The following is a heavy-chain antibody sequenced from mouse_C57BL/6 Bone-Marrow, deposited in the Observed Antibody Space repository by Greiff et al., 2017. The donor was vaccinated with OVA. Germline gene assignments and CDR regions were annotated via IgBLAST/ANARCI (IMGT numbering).Heavy chain of an antibody. D-gene: IGHD1-1*01. CDR2: ISDGGSYT. CDR1: GFTFSSYA. Sequence: EVKLMESGGGLVKPGGSLKLSCAASGFTFSSYAMSWVRQTPEKRLEWVATISDGGSYTYYPDNVKGRFTISRDNAKNNLYLQMSHLKSEDTAMYYCARACYYYGSSPYFDVWGTGTTVTVSS. V-gene: IGHV5-4*03. J-gene: IGHJ1*03. CDR3: ARACYYYGSSPYFDV.